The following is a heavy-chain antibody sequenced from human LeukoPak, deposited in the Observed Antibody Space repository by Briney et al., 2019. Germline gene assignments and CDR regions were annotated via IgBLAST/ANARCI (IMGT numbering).Heavy chain of an antibody. CDR2: INPNSGGT. CDR3: ARDFVAYYYDSSGDY. V-gene: IGHV1-2*02. Sequence: ASVTVSCKASGYTFTVYYMHWVRQAPGQGLEWMGWINPNSGGTNYAQKFQGRVTITRDTSISTAYMELSRLRSDDTAVYYCARDFVAYYYDSSGDYWGQGTLVTVSS. CDR1: GYTFTVYY. J-gene: IGHJ4*02. D-gene: IGHD3-22*01.